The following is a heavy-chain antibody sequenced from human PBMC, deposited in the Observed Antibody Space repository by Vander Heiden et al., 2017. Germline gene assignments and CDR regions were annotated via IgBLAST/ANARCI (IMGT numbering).Heavy chain of an antibody. D-gene: IGHD3-16*02. CDR3: ALETMITFGGVIALPDY. CDR1: GGTFSSYA. CDR2: IIPIFGTA. J-gene: IGHJ4*02. V-gene: IGHV1-69*01. Sequence: QAQLVQSRAEVKKPGSSVKVSCKASGGTFSSYAISWVRQAPGQGLEWMGGIIPIFGTANYAQKFQGRVTITADESTSTAYMELSSLRSEETAVYYCALETMITFGGVIALPDYWGQGTLVTVSS.